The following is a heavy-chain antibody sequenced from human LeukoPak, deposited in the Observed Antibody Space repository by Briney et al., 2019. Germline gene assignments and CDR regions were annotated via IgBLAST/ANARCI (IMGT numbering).Heavy chain of an antibody. CDR3: ARAQVTTLFDAFDI. V-gene: IGHV3-30-3*01. D-gene: IGHD4-17*01. J-gene: IGHJ3*02. Sequence: GGSLRLSCAASGFTFSSYTMHWVRQAPGKGLEWVAIISYDGSNKNYADSVKGRFTISRDNSQNTLYVQMNSLRAEDTAVYYCARAQVTTLFDAFDIWGQGTMVTVSS. CDR1: GFTFSSYT. CDR2: ISYDGSNK.